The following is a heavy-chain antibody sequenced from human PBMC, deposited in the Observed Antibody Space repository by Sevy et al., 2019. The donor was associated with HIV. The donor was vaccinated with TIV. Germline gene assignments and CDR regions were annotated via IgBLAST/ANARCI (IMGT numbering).Heavy chain of an antibody. V-gene: IGHV1-18*04. CDR2: ISAFNGNT. Sequence: ASVKVSCKASGYTFTSYGMSWVRQAPGQGLEWMGWISAFNGNTNYAQKLQGRVTMTTDTSTSTAYMELRSLRSDDTAVYYCARGGSIAAAGPFDYWGQGTLVTVSS. D-gene: IGHD6-13*01. J-gene: IGHJ4*02. CDR3: ARGGSIAAAGPFDY. CDR1: GYTFTSYG.